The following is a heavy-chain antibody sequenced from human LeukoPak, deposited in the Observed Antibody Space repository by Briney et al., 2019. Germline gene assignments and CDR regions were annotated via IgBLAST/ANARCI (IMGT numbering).Heavy chain of an antibody. CDR3: ARVFEYSSYIDY. CDR1: GGSISSYY. Sequence: AETLSLTCTVSGGSISSYYWSWIRQPPGKGLEWIGYIYYSGSTNYNPSLKSRVTISVDTSKNQFSLKLSSVTAADTAVYYCARVFEYSSYIDYWGQETLVTVSS. D-gene: IGHD6-6*01. CDR2: IYYSGST. J-gene: IGHJ4*02. V-gene: IGHV4-59*01.